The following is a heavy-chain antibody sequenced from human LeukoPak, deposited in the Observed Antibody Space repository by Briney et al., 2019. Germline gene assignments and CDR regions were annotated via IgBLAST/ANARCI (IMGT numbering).Heavy chain of an antibody. J-gene: IGHJ4*02. CDR1: GFTFSGFA. D-gene: IGHD2-21*02. CDR2: ISRSGEST. Sequence: GGTLRLSCAASGFTFSGFAMSWIRQAPGKGLEWVSSISRSGESTFYADSVGGRFTISRDNSKNTLYLQMNSLRAEDTAVYYCAKVGDGNDYWGQGTLVTVSS. V-gene: IGHV3-23*01. CDR3: AKVGDGNDY.